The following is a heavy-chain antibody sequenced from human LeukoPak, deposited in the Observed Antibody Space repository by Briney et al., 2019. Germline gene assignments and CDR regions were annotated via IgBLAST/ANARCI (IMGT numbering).Heavy chain of an antibody. CDR3: ARQYCSGGSCYLTAFDI. J-gene: IGHJ3*02. Sequence: KPSETLSLTCIVSGGSISSYYWSWIRQPPGKGLEWIGYIYYSGSTNYNPSLKSRVTISVDTSKNQFSLKLSSVTAADTAVYYCARQYCSGGSCYLTAFDIWGQGTMVTVSS. CDR2: IYYSGST. V-gene: IGHV4-59*08. D-gene: IGHD2-15*01. CDR1: GGSISSYY.